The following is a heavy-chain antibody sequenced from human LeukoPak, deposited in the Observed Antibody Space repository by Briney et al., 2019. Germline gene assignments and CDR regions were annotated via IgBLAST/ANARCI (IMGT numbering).Heavy chain of an antibody. Sequence: ASVKVSCKASGYTFTGYYMHWVRQAPGQGLEWMGWINPNSGGTIYAQKFQGRVTMTRDTSISTVYIELSRLRSVDTAVYYCARAPPITRGPFDPWGQGTLVTVSS. CDR1: GYTFTGYY. V-gene: IGHV1-2*02. D-gene: IGHD3-10*01. CDR3: ARAPPITRGPFDP. J-gene: IGHJ5*02. CDR2: INPNSGGT.